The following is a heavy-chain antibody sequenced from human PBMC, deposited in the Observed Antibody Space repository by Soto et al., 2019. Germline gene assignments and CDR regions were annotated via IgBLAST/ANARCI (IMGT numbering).Heavy chain of an antibody. V-gene: IGHV1-46*03. CDR2: INPSDSST. CDR1: GYTFTSNY. J-gene: IGHJ2*01. Sequence: QVHLVQSGAEVKKPGASVKLSCKASGYTFTSNYLYWVRQAPGQGLEWMGMINPSDSSTTYARNFQGRVTMTRDTSTSTVYMEVTRLRSEDTAVYYCARGSSNWPWYFDLWGRGTLVTVSS. CDR3: ARGSSNWPWYFDL. D-gene: IGHD6-13*01.